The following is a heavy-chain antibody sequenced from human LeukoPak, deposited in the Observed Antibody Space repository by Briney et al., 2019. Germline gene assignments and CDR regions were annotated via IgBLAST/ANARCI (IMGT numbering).Heavy chain of an antibody. CDR3: ATRGLSGYYYGMDV. J-gene: IGHJ6*02. Sequence: GGSLRLSCAVSGFSVSRNYMSWARLAPGKGLEWVSIISSGGSTHYADSAKGRFAISRDNSKNTVYLQMTSLRAEDTAVYYCATRGLSGYYYGMDVWGQGTTVTVSS. CDR1: GFSVSRNY. D-gene: IGHD3/OR15-3a*01. V-gene: IGHV3-66*01. CDR2: ISSGGST.